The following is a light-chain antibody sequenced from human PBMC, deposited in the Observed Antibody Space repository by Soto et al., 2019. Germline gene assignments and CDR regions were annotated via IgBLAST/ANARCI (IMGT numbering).Light chain of an antibody. V-gene: IGKV2-30*01. J-gene: IGKJ3*01. Sequence: DVVLTQSPVSLPVTLGQPASISCRSSQSLLYSDGKTYLNWFHQRPGQSPRRLIYQVSIRDSGVPVRFSGSGSGTDFTLHISRVEAEDMGVYYCMQPIHWPFTFGPGTKVYI. CDR2: QVS. CDR1: QSLLYSDGKTY. CDR3: MQPIHWPFT.